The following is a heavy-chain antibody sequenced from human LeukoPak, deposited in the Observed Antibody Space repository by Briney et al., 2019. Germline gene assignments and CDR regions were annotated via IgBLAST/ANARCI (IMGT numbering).Heavy chain of an antibody. CDR2: ISSGGGTI. D-gene: IGHD1-7*01. V-gene: IGHV3-11*01. CDR3: AREGDWNYVFDY. Sequence: GGSLRLSCAASGFTFSDCYMSWIRQAPGKGLEWVSHISSGGGTIYYADSVKGRFTISRDNAKNSLYLQMDSLRAEDTAVYYCAREGDWNYVFDYWGQGTQVTVSS. CDR1: GFTFSDCY. J-gene: IGHJ4*02.